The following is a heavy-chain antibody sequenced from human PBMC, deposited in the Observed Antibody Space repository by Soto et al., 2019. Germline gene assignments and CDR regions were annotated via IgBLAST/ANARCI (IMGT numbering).Heavy chain of an antibody. CDR2: INPYNANV. V-gene: IGHV1-18*04. J-gene: IGHJ3*02. CDR3: STDRVAGILGDAFDI. D-gene: IGHD3-16*01. Sequence: QVQLVQSGAEVKKPGASVKVSCKTSGYTFTNHGINWGRQATGQGLEWMGWINPYNANVNYAQKLQGRVTMTTDTATRTAYMDLRSLPSDDTAVYYFSTDRVAGILGDAFDIWGQGTLVTVSS. CDR1: GYTFTNHG.